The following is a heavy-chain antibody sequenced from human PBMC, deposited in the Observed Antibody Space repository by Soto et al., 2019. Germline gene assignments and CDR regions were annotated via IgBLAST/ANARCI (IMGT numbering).Heavy chain of an antibody. CDR3: TTDLLYYYDSSGYYWAFDI. V-gene: IGHV3-15*01. J-gene: IGHJ3*02. D-gene: IGHD3-22*01. CDR2: IKSKTDGGTT. CDR1: GFTFSNAR. Sequence: GGLRLSCAASGFTFSNARMSWVRQAPGKGLEWVGRIKSKTDGGTTDYAAPVKGRFTISRDDSKNTLYLQMNSLKTEDTAVYYCTTDLLYYYDSSGYYWAFDIWGQGTMVTVSS.